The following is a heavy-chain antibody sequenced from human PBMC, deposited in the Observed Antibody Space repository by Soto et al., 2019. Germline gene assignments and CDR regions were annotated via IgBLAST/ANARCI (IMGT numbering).Heavy chain of an antibody. D-gene: IGHD3-3*01. V-gene: IGHV3-33*01. CDR1: GFTFSSYG. CDR2: IWYDGSNK. J-gene: IGHJ4*02. CDR3: ARGAPKYDFWSGYRLDF. Sequence: GGSLRLSCAASGFTFSSYGMHWVRQAPGKGLEWVAVIWYDGSNKYYADSVKGRFTISRDNSKNTLYLQMNSLRAEDTAVNYWARGAPKYDFWSGYRLDFWGQGTLVTVSS.